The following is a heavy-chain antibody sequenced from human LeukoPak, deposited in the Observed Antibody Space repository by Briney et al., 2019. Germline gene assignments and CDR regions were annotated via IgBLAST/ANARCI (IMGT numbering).Heavy chain of an antibody. V-gene: IGHV4-38-2*02. D-gene: IGHD6-6*01. CDR3: ARDARSLDY. Sequence: PSETLSLTCTVSGYSISSGYYWGWIRQPPGKGLEWIGSIYHSGSTYYNPSLKSRVTISVDTSKNQFSLKLSSVTAADTAVYYCARDARSLDYWGQGTLVTVSS. CDR1: GYSISSGYY. J-gene: IGHJ4*02. CDR2: IYHSGST.